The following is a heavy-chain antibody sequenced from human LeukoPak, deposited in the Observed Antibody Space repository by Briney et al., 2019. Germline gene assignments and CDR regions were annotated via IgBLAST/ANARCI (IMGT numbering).Heavy chain of an antibody. J-gene: IGHJ5*02. D-gene: IGHD3-10*01. CDR1: GGSFSGYY. CDR2: INHSGST. V-gene: IGHV4-34*01. CDR3: ARVWKTYYYGSGSYRSWFDP. Sequence: SETLSLTCAVYGGSFSGYYWSWIRQPPGKGLEWIGEINHSGSTNYNPSLKSRVTISADTSKNQFSLKLSSVTAADTAVYYCARVWKTYYYGSGSYRSWFDPWGQGTLVTVSS.